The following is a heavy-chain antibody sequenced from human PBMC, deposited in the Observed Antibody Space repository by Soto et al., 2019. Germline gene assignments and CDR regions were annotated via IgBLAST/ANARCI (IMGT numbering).Heavy chain of an antibody. Sequence: QVQLVQSGAEVKKPGSSVKVSCKASGGTFSSYTISWVRQAPGQGLEWMGRIIPILGIANYAQKFQGRVTITADKTTSTGDIGLSSLRSEEKAVYFCAGTNGGNNGYWGQGTLGTVSS. J-gene: IGHJ4*02. CDR3: AGTNGGNNGY. CDR1: GGTFSSYT. D-gene: IGHD2-15*01. CDR2: IIPILGIA. V-gene: IGHV1-69*02.